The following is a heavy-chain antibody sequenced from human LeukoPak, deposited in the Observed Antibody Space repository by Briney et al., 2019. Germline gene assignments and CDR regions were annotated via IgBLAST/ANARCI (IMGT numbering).Heavy chain of an antibody. CDR3: AKDPLFFDTGIGDPGYFDY. CDR1: GFTFSSYG. Sequence: GGSLRLSCAASGFTFSSYGMHWVRQAPGKGLEWVAFIRYDGSNKYYADSVKGRFTISRDNSKNTLYLQMNSLRAEDTAVYYCAKDPLFFDTGIGDPGYFDYWGQGTLVTVSS. CDR2: IRYDGSNK. V-gene: IGHV3-30*02. J-gene: IGHJ4*02. D-gene: IGHD2/OR15-2a*01.